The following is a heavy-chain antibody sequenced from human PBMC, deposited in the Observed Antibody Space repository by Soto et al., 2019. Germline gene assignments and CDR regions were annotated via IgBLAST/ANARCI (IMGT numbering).Heavy chain of an antibody. CDR3: ARLYPEYSGYPRAFDI. J-gene: IGHJ3*02. Sequence: SETLSLTCTVSGGSISSSSYYWGWIRQPPGKGLEWIGSIYYSGSTYYNPSLKSRVTISVDTSKNQFSLKLSSVTAADTAVYYCARLYPEYSGYPRAFDIWGQGTMVTVSS. CDR2: IYYSGST. V-gene: IGHV4-39*01. CDR1: GGSISSSSYY. D-gene: IGHD5-12*01.